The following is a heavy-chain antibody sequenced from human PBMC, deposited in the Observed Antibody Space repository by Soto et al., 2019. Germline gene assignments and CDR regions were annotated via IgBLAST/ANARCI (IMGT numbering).Heavy chain of an antibody. CDR3: ARELPTAIRGGYYYSYGMDV. D-gene: IGHD2-2*02. CDR1: GFIFSSYW. J-gene: IGHJ6*02. V-gene: IGHV3-74*01. Sequence: PGGSLRLSCAASGFIFSSYWMHWVRQAPWKGLVWVSRINSDGSSTSYADSVKGRFTISRDNAKNTLYLQMNSLRAEDTAVYYCARELPTAIRGGYYYSYGMDVWGQGTTVTVSS. CDR2: INSDGSST.